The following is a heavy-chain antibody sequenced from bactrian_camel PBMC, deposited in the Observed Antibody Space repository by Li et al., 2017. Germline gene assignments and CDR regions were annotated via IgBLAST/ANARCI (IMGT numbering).Heavy chain of an antibody. J-gene: IGHJ6*01. Sequence: VQLVESGGGLVRPGGSLRLSCEASGFTGFPFSRNTMSWVRQAPGKGLEWVAGINSNGGRTDYVDGVKGRFTISRDNAMNTVYLQLNSVKTEDTAMYYCAADTIKDSGGVYYILGGGFGYWGQGTQVTVS. V-gene: IGHV3S40*01. CDR2: INSNGGRT. CDR1: GFTGFPFSRNT. D-gene: IGHD2*01. CDR3: AADTIKDSGGVYYILGGGFGY.